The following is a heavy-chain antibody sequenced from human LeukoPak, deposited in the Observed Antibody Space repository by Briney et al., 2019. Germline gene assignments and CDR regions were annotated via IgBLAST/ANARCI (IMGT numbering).Heavy chain of an antibody. J-gene: IGHJ4*02. Sequence: SVKVSCKASGGTFSSYAISWVRQAPGQGLEWMGGIIPIFGTANYAQKFQGRVTITTDESTSTAYMELSSLRSEDTAVYYCASARGAATHFYYWGQGTLVTVSS. D-gene: IGHD1-26*01. CDR2: IIPIFGTA. CDR3: ASARGAATHFYY. V-gene: IGHV1-69*05. CDR1: GGTFSSYA.